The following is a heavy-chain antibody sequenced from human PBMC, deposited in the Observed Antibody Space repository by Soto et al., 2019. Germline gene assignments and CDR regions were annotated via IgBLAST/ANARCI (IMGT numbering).Heavy chain of an antibody. CDR1: GGTFSSYA. J-gene: IGHJ3*02. CDR3: ARTPESIGDAFDI. D-gene: IGHD6-6*01. V-gene: IGHV1-69*13. Sequence: SVKVSCKASGGTFSSYAISWVRQAPGQGLEWMGGIIPILGTANYAQKFQGRVTITADESTSSAYMELSSLRSEDTAVYYCARTPESIGDAFDIWGQGTMVTVSS. CDR2: IIPILGTA.